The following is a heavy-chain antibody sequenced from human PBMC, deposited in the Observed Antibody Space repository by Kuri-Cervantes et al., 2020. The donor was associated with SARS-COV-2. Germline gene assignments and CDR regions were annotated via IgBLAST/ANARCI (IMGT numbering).Heavy chain of an antibody. D-gene: IGHD3-10*01. CDR3: AKGSLYYYGSGGGDY. CDR1: GFTFSRYA. Sequence: GESLKISCAASGFTFSRYAMHWVRQAPGKGLEWVSAISGSGGSTYYADSVKGRFTISRDNSKNTLYLQMNSLRAEDTAVYYCAKGSLYYYGSGGGDYWGQGTLVTVSS. V-gene: IGHV3-23*01. J-gene: IGHJ4*02. CDR2: ISGSGGST.